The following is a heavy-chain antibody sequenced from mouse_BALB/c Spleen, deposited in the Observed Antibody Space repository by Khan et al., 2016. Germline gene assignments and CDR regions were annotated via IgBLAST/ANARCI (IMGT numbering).Heavy chain of an antibody. CDR1: GYSFIGYF. D-gene: IGHD1-1*01. Sequence: VQLKQSGPELVKPGASVKISCKASGYSFIGYFMNWVMQSHGKSLEWIGRINPYNGDTFYNQKFKGKATLTVDKSSSTAHMELRSLASEDSAVYYCARDYGSPRGAMDDWGQGTSVTVSS. CDR3: ARDYGSPRGAMDD. CDR2: INPYNGDT. V-gene: IGHV1-20*02. J-gene: IGHJ4*01.